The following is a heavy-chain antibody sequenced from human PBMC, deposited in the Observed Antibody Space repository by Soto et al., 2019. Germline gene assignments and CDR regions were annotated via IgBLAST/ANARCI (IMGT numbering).Heavy chain of an antibody. J-gene: IGHJ4*02. Sequence: GGSLRLSCAACGFIFSNYWMTWVRQAPGKGLEWVANIIRDGSEKSYVDSVKGRFTISRDNAKNSLYLEMNSLRVEDTAIYYCARDWGGLGYWGQGTLVTVSS. CDR1: GFIFSNYW. CDR2: IIRDGSEK. D-gene: IGHD3-10*01. V-gene: IGHV3-7*03. CDR3: ARDWGGLGY.